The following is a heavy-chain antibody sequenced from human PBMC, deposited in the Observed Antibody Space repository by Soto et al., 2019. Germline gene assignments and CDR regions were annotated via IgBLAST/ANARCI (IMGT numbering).Heavy chain of an antibody. J-gene: IGHJ4*02. Sequence: TETLSLTCVVYGGSFSGYYWSWIRQPPGKGLEWIGEINHSGSTNYNPSLKSRVTISVDTSKNQFSLKLSSVTAADTAVYYCARGRDYYDSSGYWNSNFDYWRQGTLVTVSS. V-gene: IGHV4-34*01. D-gene: IGHD3-22*01. CDR1: GGSFSGYY. CDR2: INHSGST. CDR3: ARGRDYYDSSGYWNSNFDY.